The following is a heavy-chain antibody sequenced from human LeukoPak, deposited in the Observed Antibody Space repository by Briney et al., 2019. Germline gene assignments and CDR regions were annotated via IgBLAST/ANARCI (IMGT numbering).Heavy chain of an antibody. J-gene: IGHJ3*02. Sequence: PSETLSLTCTVSGYSISSGYYWGWIRQPPGKGLEWIGSIYHSGDTYYNPSLTSRVTIAVDTSKNQFSLKLISVTAADTAVYYCARLGPVVPTANDAFDIWGQGTMVTVSS. CDR1: GYSISSGYY. CDR2: IYHSGDT. CDR3: ARLGPVVPTANDAFDI. D-gene: IGHD2-2*01. V-gene: IGHV4-38-2*02.